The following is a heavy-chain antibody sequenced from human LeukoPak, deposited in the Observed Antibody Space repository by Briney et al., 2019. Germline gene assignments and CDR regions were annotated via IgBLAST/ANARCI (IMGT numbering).Heavy chain of an antibody. D-gene: IGHD1-7*01. V-gene: IGHV3-9*01. CDR2: ISWNSGSI. J-gene: IGHJ4*02. Sequence: GRSLRLSCAASGFTFEDHVMHWVRQAPGKGLEWVSSISWNSGSIGYADSVKGRFTISRDNAKNSLYLQMNSLRAEDTALYYCAKASGTTSPFYYWGQGTLVTVSS. CDR3: AKASGTTSPFYY. CDR1: GFTFEDHV.